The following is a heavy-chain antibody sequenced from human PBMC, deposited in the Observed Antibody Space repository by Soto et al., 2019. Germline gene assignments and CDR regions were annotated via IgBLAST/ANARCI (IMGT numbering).Heavy chain of an antibody. V-gene: IGHV1-18*01. CDR1: GYTFTSYG. D-gene: IGHD6-19*01. CDR2: ISAYNGNT. Sequence: ASVKLSCKDSGYTFTSYGISWVRQAPRQGLEWMGWISAYNGNTNYAQKLQGRVTMTTDTSTSTAYMELRSLRSDDTAVYYCARDRIAVAGTGAFDIWGQGKMVTVSS. J-gene: IGHJ3*02. CDR3: ARDRIAVAGTGAFDI.